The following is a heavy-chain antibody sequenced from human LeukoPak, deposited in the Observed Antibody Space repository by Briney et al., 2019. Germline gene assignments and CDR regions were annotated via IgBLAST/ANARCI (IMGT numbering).Heavy chain of an antibody. Sequence: GESLKISCKASGYSFTSYWIGWVRQMPGKGLVWMGIIYPGDSDTRYSPSFQGQVTISADKSISTAYLQWSSLKASDTAMYYCARRGAAAGLILDYWGQGTLATVSS. CDR3: ARRGAAAGLILDY. D-gene: IGHD6-13*01. J-gene: IGHJ4*02. V-gene: IGHV5-51*01. CDR2: IYPGDSDT. CDR1: GYSFTSYW.